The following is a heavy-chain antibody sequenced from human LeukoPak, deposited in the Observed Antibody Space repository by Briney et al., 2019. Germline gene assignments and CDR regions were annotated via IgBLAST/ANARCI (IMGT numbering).Heavy chain of an antibody. CDR3: ARGGYYYGSGSYYRPPPYFDY. D-gene: IGHD3-10*01. V-gene: IGHV4-34*01. CDR2: INHSGST. J-gene: IGHJ4*02. CDR1: GGSFSGYY. Sequence: SETLSLTCAVYGGSFSGYYWSWIRQPPGKGLEWIGEINHSGSTNYNPPLKSRVTISVDTSKNQSSLKLSSVTAADTAVYYCARGGYYYGSGSYYRPPPYFDYWGQGTLVTVSS.